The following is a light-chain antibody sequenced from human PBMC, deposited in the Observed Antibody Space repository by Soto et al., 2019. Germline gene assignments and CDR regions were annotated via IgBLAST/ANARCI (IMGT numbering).Light chain of an antibody. Sequence: QSVLTQPPSVSAAPGQKVTITCSVSSFNIGKNYVSWYHQLPGTAPKLLIYDSTQRPLGIPDRVSGSKSGTSATLGITGLQTGDAADYYCATWDSSLSAYVFGTGTKVTVL. CDR2: DST. V-gene: IGLV1-51*01. CDR1: SFNIGKNY. J-gene: IGLJ1*01. CDR3: ATWDSSLSAYV.